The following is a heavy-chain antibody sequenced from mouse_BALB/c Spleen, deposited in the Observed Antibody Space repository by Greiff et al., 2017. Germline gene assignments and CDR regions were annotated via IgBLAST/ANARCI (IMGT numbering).Heavy chain of an antibody. CDR2: INPSNGRT. CDR1: GYTFTSYW. Sequence: QVQLQQPGAELVKPGASVKLSCKASGYTFTSYWMHWVKQRPGQGLEWIGEINPSNGRTNYNEKFKSKATLTVDKSSSTAYMQLSSLTSEDSAVYYCARSSGYPSFDYWGQGTTLTVSS. J-gene: IGHJ2*01. V-gene: IGHV1S81*02. D-gene: IGHD3-1*01. CDR3: ARSSGYPSFDY.